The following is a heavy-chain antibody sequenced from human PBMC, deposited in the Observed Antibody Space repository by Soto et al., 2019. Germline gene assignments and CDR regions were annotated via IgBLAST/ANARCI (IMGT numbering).Heavy chain of an antibody. CDR3: TTEGATMITFGGPPYGMDV. D-gene: IGHD3-16*01. CDR1: GFTFSNAW. Sequence: EVQLVESGGGLVKPGGSLRLSCAASGFTFSNAWMNWVRQAPGKGLEWVGRIKSKTDGGTTDYVAPVKGRFTISRDDSKNPLYLQMNSLKTEYTVVYYCTTEGATMITFGGPPYGMDVWGQGTTVTDSS. J-gene: IGHJ6*02. CDR2: IKSKTDGGTT. V-gene: IGHV3-15*07.